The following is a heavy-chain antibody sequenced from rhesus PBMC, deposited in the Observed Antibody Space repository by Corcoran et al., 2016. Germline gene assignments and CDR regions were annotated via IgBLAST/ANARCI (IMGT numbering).Heavy chain of an antibody. CDR2: IYWDDDK. J-gene: IGHJ4*01. CDR1: GFSLSTSGMG. CDR3: ARGGTTVAAQIDY. V-gene: IGHV2S1*01. D-gene: IGHD4-29*01. Sequence: QVTLKESGPALVKPTQTLTLTCTFSGFSLSTSGMGVGWIRQPPGRALEWLASIYWDDDKYYSTSLKSRRTIAKDTSKNQVVLTMTNMDPVDTPTSYCARGGTTVAAQIDYWGQGVLVTVSS.